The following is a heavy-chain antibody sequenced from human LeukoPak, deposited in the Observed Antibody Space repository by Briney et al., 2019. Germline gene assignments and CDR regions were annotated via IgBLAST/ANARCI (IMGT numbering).Heavy chain of an antibody. CDR2: FDPEDGET. V-gene: IGHV1-24*01. D-gene: IGHD3-10*01. Sequence: ASVKVSCKVSRYTPTELSMHWVRQAPGKGLEWMGGFDPEDGETIYAQKFQGRVTMTEDTSTDTAYMELSSLRSEDTAVYYCATVAAPPPITPFDYWGQGTLVTVSS. CDR1: RYTPTELS. J-gene: IGHJ4*02. CDR3: ATVAAPPPITPFDY.